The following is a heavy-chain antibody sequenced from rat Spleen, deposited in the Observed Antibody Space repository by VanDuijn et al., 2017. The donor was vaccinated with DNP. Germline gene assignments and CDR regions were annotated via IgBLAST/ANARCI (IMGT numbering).Heavy chain of an antibody. J-gene: IGHJ1*01. V-gene: IGHV3-1*01. Sequence: EVQLQESGPGLVKPSQSLSLTCSVTGYSITSNYWGWIRKFPGNKMEWMAYISFSGTTGYNPSLKSRVSITRDTSKNQFFLHLNSVTTEDTATYYCARGLNYGGYNYYWYFDFWGPGTMVTVSS. CDR2: ISFSGTT. D-gene: IGHD1-11*01. CDR1: GYSITSNY. CDR3: ARGLNYGGYNYYWYFDF.